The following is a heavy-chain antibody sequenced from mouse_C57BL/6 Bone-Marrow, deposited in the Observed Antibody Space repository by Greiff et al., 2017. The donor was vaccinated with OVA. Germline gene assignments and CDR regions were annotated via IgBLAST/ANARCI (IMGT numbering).Heavy chain of an antibody. CDR3: ARHGGYSNFYAMDY. Sequence: QVQLKQSGPGLVAPSQSLSITCTVSGFSLTSYGVHWVRQPPGKGLEWLVVIWSDGSTTYNSALKSRLSISKDNSKGQVFLKMHRLQTDDTARYYCARHGGYSNFYAMDYWGQGTSVTVSS. CDR1: GFSLTSYG. D-gene: IGHD2-5*01. CDR2: IWSDGST. V-gene: IGHV2-6-1*01. J-gene: IGHJ4*01.